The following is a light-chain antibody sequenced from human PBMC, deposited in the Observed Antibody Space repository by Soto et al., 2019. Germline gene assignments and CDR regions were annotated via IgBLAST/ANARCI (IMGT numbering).Light chain of an antibody. CDR1: SSNIGNNA. CDR3: AAWDDSLNGYV. Sequence: QSVLTQPPSVSEAPRQRVTISCSGSSSNIGNNAVNWYQQLPGKAPKLLIYYDDLLPSGVSDRFSGSKSGTSAPLAISGLQSEDEADYYCAAWDDSLNGYVFGTGTKLTVL. CDR2: YDD. J-gene: IGLJ1*01. V-gene: IGLV1-36*01.